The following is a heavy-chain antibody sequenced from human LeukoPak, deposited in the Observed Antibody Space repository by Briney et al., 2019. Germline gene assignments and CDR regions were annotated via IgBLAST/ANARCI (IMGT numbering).Heavy chain of an antibody. V-gene: IGHV4-34*01. CDR1: GGSFSGYY. D-gene: IGHD6-19*01. CDR2: INHSGST. Sequence: SETLSLTCAVYGGSFSGYYWSWIRQPPGKGQEWIGEINHSGSTNYNPSLKSRVTISVDTSKNQFSLKLSSVTAADTAVYYCARKEQWLPHDAFDIWGQGTMVTVSS. J-gene: IGHJ3*02. CDR3: ARKEQWLPHDAFDI.